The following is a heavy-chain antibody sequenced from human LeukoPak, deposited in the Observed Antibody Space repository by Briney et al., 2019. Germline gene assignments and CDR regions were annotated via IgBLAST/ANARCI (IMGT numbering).Heavy chain of an antibody. J-gene: IGHJ3*02. CDR1: GYTFTSYD. CDR3: ARGGDSGYYGSGTRNAFDI. V-gene: IGHV1-2*02. Sequence: ASVKVSCTASGYTFTSYDINWVRQAPGQGLEWMGWINPNSGGTNYAQKFQGRVTMTRDTSISTAYMELSRLRSDDTAVYYCARGGDSGYYGSGTRNAFDIWGQGTMVTVSS. CDR2: INPNSGGT. D-gene: IGHD3-10*01.